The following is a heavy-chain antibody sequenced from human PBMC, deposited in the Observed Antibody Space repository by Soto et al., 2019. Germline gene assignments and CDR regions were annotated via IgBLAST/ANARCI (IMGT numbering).Heavy chain of an antibody. V-gene: IGHV3-7*01. Sequence: PGGSLRLSCEASGFTFSGYWMSWGRQTPGKGLEWVASIKEDGGEKNYLDSAKGRFTISRDNAKNSLYLQMNSLRVEDTAVYYCASRTLISGSAIPFHSWGQGKLVPVSS. CDR2: IKEDGGEK. J-gene: IGHJ4*02. CDR3: ASRTLISGSAIPFHS. D-gene: IGHD2-2*02. CDR1: GFTFSGYW.